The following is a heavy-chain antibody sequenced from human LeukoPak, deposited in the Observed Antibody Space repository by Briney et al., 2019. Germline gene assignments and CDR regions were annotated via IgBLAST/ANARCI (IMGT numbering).Heavy chain of an antibody. CDR2: MNPNSGNT. J-gene: IGHJ3*02. CDR1: GYTFTSYD. CDR3: ARGHYYDSSGRGSDAFDI. Sequence: ASVKVSCKASGYTFTSYDINWVRQATGQGLEGMGWMNPNSGNTGYAQKFQGRVTMTRNTSISTAYMELSSLRSEDTAVYYCARGHYYDSSGRGSDAFDIWGQGTMVTVSS. D-gene: IGHD3-22*01. V-gene: IGHV1-8*01.